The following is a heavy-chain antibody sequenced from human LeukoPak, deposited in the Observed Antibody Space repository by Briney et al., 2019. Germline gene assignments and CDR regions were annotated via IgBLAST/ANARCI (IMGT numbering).Heavy chain of an antibody. CDR1: GFTFSSYA. D-gene: IGHD3-22*01. CDR2: ISGSGGST. Sequence: GGSLRLSCAASGFTFSSYAMSWVRQAPGKGLEWVSAISGSGGSTYYADSVKGRFTISRDNSKNTLYLQMNSLRAEDTAVYYCAKARLPPGGYDSSGYYKFDPWGQGTLVTVSS. CDR3: AKARLPPGGYDSSGYYKFDP. V-gene: IGHV3-23*01. J-gene: IGHJ5*02.